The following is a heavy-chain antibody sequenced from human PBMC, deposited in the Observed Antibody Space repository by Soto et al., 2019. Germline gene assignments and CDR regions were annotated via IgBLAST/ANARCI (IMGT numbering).Heavy chain of an antibody. D-gene: IGHD3-9*01. CDR2: IYYSGNT. J-gene: IGHJ5*02. CDR1: GGSISSDDFY. V-gene: IGHV4-31*03. Sequence: SETLSLTCTVSGGSISSDDFYWSWIRQHPGKGLEWIGYIYYSGNTYYSPSLKSRVTILVDTSKNQFSLKVSSVTAADTAVYYCARGPGILNPWGQGILVTVSS. CDR3: ARGPGILNP.